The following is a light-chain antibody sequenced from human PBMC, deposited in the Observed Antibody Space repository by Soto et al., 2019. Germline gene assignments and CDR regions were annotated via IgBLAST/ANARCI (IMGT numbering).Light chain of an antibody. CDR2: DAS. CDR3: QQYNSYPWT. Sequence: ILMTESRSTLSATPGDRVTITCPVSPSIRSWLGWYQQKPGRAPKLLIYDASSWESGVPSRCSGSGSGTEFTLTITSRRPDDFATYYGQQYNSYPWTFGQGTKVDIK. V-gene: IGKV1-5*01. CDR1: PSIRSW. J-gene: IGKJ1*01.